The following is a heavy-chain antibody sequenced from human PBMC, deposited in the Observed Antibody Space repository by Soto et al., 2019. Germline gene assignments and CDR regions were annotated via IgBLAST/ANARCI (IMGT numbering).Heavy chain of an antibody. Sequence: QVQLVQSGAELKKPGSSVKVSCEASGGSFISYSFTWVRQAPGQGLEWMGRIIPIQNKANYALQFQDRVTITADRSTKTAYMELRSLRPEDTAVYYCAKSLLFVDHAYMDFCGKWTTVTVSS. CDR2: IIPIQNKA. CDR1: GGSFISYS. D-gene: IGHD2-15*01. CDR3: AKSLLFVDHAYMDF. J-gene: IGHJ6*03. V-gene: IGHV1-69*02.